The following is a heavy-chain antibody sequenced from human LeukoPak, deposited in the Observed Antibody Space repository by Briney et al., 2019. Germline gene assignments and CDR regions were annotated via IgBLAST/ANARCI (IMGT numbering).Heavy chain of an antibody. V-gene: IGHV1-24*01. CDR3: ATLPKGATTFDY. J-gene: IGHJ4*02. CDR2: FDPEDGET. D-gene: IGHD1-26*01. CDR1: GYTLTELS. Sequence: GASVKVSCKVSGYTLTELSMHWVRQAPGKGLEWMGGFDPEDGETIYAQKFQGRVTMTEDTSTDTAYMELSSLRSEDTAVYYCATLPKGATTFDYWGQGTLVTVSS.